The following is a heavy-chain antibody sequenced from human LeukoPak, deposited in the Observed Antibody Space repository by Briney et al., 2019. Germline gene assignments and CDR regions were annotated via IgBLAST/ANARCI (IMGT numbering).Heavy chain of an antibody. J-gene: IGHJ3*02. D-gene: IGHD3-3*01. CDR2: IKQDGSEK. V-gene: IGHV3-7*01. CDR1: GFTFSTSW. CDR3: ARDAFSRISIFGVVSDAFDI. Sequence: PRGSLRLSCAASGFTFSTSWMIWVRQAPGKGLEWVANIKQDGSEKYYVDSVKGRFTISRDNAKNSLYLQMNSLRAEDTAVYYCARDAFSRISIFGVVSDAFDIWGQGTMVTVSS.